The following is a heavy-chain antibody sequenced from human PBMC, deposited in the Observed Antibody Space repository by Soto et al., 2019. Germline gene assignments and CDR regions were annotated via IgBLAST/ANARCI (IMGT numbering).Heavy chain of an antibody. CDR1: GYTFTSYG. CDR2: ISAYSGNT. D-gene: IGHD6-19*01. V-gene: IGHV1-18*01. Sequence: GASVKVSCKASGYTFTSYGISWVRQAPGQGLEWIGWISAYSGNTNYAQKLQGRVTMTTDTSTSTAYMELRSLRSDDTAVYYCARVIAVAGIPWFDPWGQGTLVTVSS. J-gene: IGHJ5*02. CDR3: ARVIAVAGIPWFDP.